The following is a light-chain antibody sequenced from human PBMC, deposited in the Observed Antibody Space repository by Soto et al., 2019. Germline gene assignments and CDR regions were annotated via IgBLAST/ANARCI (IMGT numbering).Light chain of an antibody. Sequence: DIQMTQSASSLSASVGDRVTITCRASQSISSYLNWFQQKPGKAPKLLIYEASSLQSGVPSRFSGSGSATDFTLTISSLQHEDFATYYYQQSYSTPTFGGGTKVEIK. V-gene: IGKV1-39*01. CDR2: EAS. CDR3: QQSYSTPT. CDR1: QSISSY. J-gene: IGKJ4*01.